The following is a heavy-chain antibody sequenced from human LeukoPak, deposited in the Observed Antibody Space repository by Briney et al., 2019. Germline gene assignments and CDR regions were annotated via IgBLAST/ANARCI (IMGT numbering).Heavy chain of an antibody. Sequence: GGSLRLSCAASGFTFSSYSMNWVRQAPGKGLEWVSSISSSSSYIYYADSVKGRFTISRDNAKNSLYLQMNSLRAEDTAVYYCARDNNGDYIHGWFDPWGQGTLVIVSS. CDR3: ARDNNGDYIHGWFDP. D-gene: IGHD4-17*01. CDR1: GFTFSSYS. J-gene: IGHJ5*02. CDR2: ISSSSSYI. V-gene: IGHV3-21*01.